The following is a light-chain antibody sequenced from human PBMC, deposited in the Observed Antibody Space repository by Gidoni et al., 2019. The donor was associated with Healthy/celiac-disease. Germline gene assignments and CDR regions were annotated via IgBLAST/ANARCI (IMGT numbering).Light chain of an antibody. CDR1: QGISSY. CDR3: QQLNSYPST. J-gene: IGKJ2*01. CDR2: AAS. Sequence: DSQVTQSPSFLSASVGDRVTITCRASQGISSYLAWYQQKPGKAPKLLIYAASTLQSGVPSRFSGRGSGPEFPLTISSLQPEDFATSYCQQLNSYPSTFGQGTRLEI. V-gene: IGKV1-9*01.